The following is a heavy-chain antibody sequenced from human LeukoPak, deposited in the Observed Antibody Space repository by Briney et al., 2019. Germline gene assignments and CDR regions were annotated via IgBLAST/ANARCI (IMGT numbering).Heavy chain of an antibody. Sequence: SETLSLTCTVSGGSISSYYWSWIRQPPGKGLEWIGYIYYSGSTNYNPSLKSRVTISVDTSKNQFSLKLSSVTAADTAVYYCASVDTAMASGYWGQGTLVTASS. CDR2: IYYSGST. V-gene: IGHV4-59*01. CDR1: GGSISSYY. J-gene: IGHJ4*02. CDR3: ASVDTAMASGY. D-gene: IGHD5-18*01.